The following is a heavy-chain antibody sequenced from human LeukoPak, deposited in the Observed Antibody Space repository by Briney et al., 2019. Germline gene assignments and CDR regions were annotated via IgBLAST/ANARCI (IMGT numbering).Heavy chain of an antibody. CDR3: ARHGVEGRLGVWFDP. CDR1: GGSFSGYY. CDR2: INHSGST. J-gene: IGHJ5*02. Sequence: SSETLSLTCAVYGGSFSGYYWSWIRQPPGKGLEWIGEINHSGSTNYNPSLKSRVTISVDTSKNQFSLKLSSVTAADTAVYYCARHGVEGRLGVWFDPWGQGTLVTVSS. D-gene: IGHD3-16*01. V-gene: IGHV4-34*01.